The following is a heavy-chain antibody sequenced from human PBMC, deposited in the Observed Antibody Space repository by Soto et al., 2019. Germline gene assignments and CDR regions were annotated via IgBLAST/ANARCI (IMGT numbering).Heavy chain of an antibody. CDR3: ARDFYDSSGYPHSLRYYYYYYGMDV. CDR1: GFTFSSYG. V-gene: IGHV3-33*01. Sequence: PGGSLRLSCAASGFTFSSYGMHWVRQAPGKGLEWVAVIWYDGSNRYYADSVKGRFTISRDNSKNTLYLQMNSLRAEDTAVYYCARDFYDSSGYPHSLRYYYYYYGMDVWGQGTTVTVSS. J-gene: IGHJ6*02. D-gene: IGHD3-22*01. CDR2: IWYDGSNR.